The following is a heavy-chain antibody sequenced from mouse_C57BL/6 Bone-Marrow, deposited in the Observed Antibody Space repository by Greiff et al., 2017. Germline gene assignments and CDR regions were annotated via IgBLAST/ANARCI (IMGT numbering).Heavy chain of an antibody. CDR2: IYIGNGYT. Sequence: EVQLQQSGAGLVRPGSSVTMSCKASGYTFTSYGINWVEQRPGQGLEWLGNIYIGNGYTEYNEKFKGKATLTSDTSSSTAYMLLSSLTAEDLTIYLCASSRGPLDYWGQGTSVTVSS. CDR1: GYTFTSYG. J-gene: IGHJ4*01. V-gene: IGHV1-58*01. CDR3: ASSRGPLDY.